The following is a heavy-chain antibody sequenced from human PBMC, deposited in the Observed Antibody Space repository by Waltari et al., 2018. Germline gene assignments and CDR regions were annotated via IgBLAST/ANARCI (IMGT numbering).Heavy chain of an antibody. J-gene: IGHJ4*02. D-gene: IGHD4-17*01. CDR3: TTAAGDYPDY. V-gene: IGHV3-15*02. CDR1: GLTFINSW. CDR2: IKRTSDGGTT. Sequence: EVQLVESGGALVKPGGCLRLTCAASGLTFINSWMSWVRQVPGKGLVWVGRIKRTSDGGTTDYAAPVKGRFTISRDDSKNTLYLQMNSLKTEDTAIYYCTTAAGDYPDYWGQGTLVTVSS.